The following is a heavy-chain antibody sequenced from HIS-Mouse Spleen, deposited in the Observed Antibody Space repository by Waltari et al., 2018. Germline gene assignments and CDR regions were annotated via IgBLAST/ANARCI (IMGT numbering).Heavy chain of an antibody. CDR3: AREIPYSSSWYDWYFDL. D-gene: IGHD6-13*01. V-gene: IGHV4-39*07. J-gene: IGHJ2*01. CDR1: GGSISSSSYY. Sequence: QLQLQESGPGLVKPSETLSLTCTVSGGSISSSSYYWGWIRPPPGKGVEWIGSIYYSGSTYYNPSLKSRVTISVDTSKNQFSLKLSSVTAADTAVYYCAREIPYSSSWYDWYFDLWGRGTLVTVSS. CDR2: IYYSGST.